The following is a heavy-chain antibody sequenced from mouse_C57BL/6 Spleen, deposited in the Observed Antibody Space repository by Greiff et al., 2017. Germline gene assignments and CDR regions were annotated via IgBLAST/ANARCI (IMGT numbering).Heavy chain of an antibody. J-gene: IGHJ2*01. CDR1: GYSITSGYY. V-gene: IGHV3-6*01. D-gene: IGHD2-2*01. CDR2: ISYDGSN. Sequence: EVQRVESGPGLVKPSPSLSLTCSVTGYSITSGYYWNWIRQFPGNKLEWMGYISYDGSNNYNPSLKNRISITRDTSKNQFFLKLNSVTTEDTSTYYCARVIYGYYYFDYWGQGTTLTVSS. CDR3: ARVIYGYYYFDY.